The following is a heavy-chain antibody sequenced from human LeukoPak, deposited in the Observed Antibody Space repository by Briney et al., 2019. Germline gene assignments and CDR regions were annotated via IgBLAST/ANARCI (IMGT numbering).Heavy chain of an antibody. Sequence: PSETLSLTCTVSGGSISSYYWSWIRQPPGKGLEWIGYIYYSGSTNYNPSLKSRVTISVDTSKNQFSLKLSSVTAADTAVYYCARGSSYSGSYYVGDYWGQGTLVTVSS. CDR3: ARGSSYSGSYYVGDY. CDR1: GGSISSYY. CDR2: IYYSGST. V-gene: IGHV4-59*12. J-gene: IGHJ4*02. D-gene: IGHD1-26*01.